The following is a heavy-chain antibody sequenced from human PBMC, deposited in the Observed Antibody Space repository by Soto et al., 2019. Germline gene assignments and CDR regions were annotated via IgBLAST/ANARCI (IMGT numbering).Heavy chain of an antibody. CDR3: ARKDKSGYFNWFDS. CDR1: GYRFTSYW. D-gene: IGHD3-22*01. J-gene: IGHJ5*01. Sequence: PVESLKISCRTSGYRFTSYWISCFLQMPGKGLEWMGIIFPSDSDTRYSPSFQGQVTISADRSTSTVFPQWASLKASDTALYFCARKDKSGYFNWFDSWGQGTLVTVSS. CDR2: IFPSDSDT. V-gene: IGHV5-51*01.